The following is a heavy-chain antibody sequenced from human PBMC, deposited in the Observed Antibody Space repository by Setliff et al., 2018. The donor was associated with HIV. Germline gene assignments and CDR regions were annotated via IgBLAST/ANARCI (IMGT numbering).Heavy chain of an antibody. CDR1: GGSLSGYH. CDR3: AREGVNFWTPPGWFDP. D-gene: IGHD3-3*01. J-gene: IGHJ5*02. Sequence: SETLSLTCAVYGGSLSGYHWSWIRQSPEKGLEWIGEINHSGSTYYNSSLKSRVTISVDTSKNQFSLNLSSVTAADTAVYYCAREGVNFWTPPGWFDPWGQGTLVTVSS. CDR2: INHSGST. V-gene: IGHV4-34*01.